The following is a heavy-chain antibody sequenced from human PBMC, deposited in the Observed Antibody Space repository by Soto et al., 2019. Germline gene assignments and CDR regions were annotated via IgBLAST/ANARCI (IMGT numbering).Heavy chain of an antibody. CDR3: AGEIFDGHSISGY. D-gene: IGHD3-9*01. V-gene: IGHV4-4*02. Sequence: QVQLQESGPGLVKPSGTLSLIRAVSCGSIESTIFWSWVRQSPGNGLEWMGEISRSGTTNNNSSLESRVTTAVIKSTNQLTLNLTSVTAADTSAYYCAGEIFDGHSISGYWSQGNPVTVSS. CDR2: ISRSGTT. CDR1: CGSIESTIF. J-gene: IGHJ4*02.